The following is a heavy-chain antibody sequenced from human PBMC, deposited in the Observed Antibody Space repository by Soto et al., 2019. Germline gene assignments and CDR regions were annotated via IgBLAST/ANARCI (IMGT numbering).Heavy chain of an antibody. Sequence: QVQLQQSGPGLLKPSQTLSLTCAISGDSVSSNSAAWNWIRQSPSRGLEWLGRTYYRSKWYSDYARSVXXRXTXTADTSKNQFSLHLNSVTPQDTAVYYCARGPSPLAYWGRGTVVTVSS. CDR2: TYYRSKWYS. V-gene: IGHV6-1*01. CDR1: GDSVSSNSAA. D-gene: IGHD6-6*01. CDR3: ARGPSPLAY. J-gene: IGHJ4*02.